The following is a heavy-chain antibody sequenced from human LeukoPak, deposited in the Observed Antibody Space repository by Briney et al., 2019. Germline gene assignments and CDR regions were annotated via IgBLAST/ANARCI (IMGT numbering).Heavy chain of an antibody. CDR3: ASGPRSQGSEFDY. D-gene: IGHD1-14*01. V-gene: IGHV4-34*01. CDR1: GGSFSGYY. Sequence: PSETLSLTCAVYGGSFSGYYWSWIRQPPGKGLEWTGEINHSGSTNYNPSLKSRVTISVDTSKNQFSLKLSSVTAADTAVYYCASGPRSQGSEFDYWGQGTLVTVSS. CDR2: INHSGST. J-gene: IGHJ4*02.